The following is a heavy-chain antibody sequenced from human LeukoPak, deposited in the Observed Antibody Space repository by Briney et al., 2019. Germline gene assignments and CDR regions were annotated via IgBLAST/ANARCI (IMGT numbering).Heavy chain of an antibody. CDR2: INHSGST. CDR3: ARVGERVYSDISGYFDY. D-gene: IGHD5-18*01. CDR1: GGSFSGYY. J-gene: IGHJ4*02. V-gene: IGHV4-34*01. Sequence: PSETLSLTCAVYGGSFSGYYWSWIRQPPGKGLEWIGEINHSGSTNYNPSLKSRVTISVDTSKNQFSLKLSSVTAADTAVYYCARVGERVYSDISGYFDYWGQGTLVTVSS.